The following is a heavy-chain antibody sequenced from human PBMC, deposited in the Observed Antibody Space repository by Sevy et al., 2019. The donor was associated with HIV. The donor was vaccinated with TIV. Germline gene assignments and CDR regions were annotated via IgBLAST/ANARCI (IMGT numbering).Heavy chain of an antibody. CDR3: ARVYSSAPHFDI. D-gene: IGHD6-19*01. CDR1: GGSFSAYY. Sequence: TLSITCGVSGGSFSAYYWSWIRQPPGKGLEWIGEINRSGSTNYNPSLKSRVTISVDTSKKQFSLNLSSVTAADTAVYYCARVYSSAPHFDIWGQGTMVTVSS. J-gene: IGHJ3*02. V-gene: IGHV4-34*01. CDR2: INRSGST.